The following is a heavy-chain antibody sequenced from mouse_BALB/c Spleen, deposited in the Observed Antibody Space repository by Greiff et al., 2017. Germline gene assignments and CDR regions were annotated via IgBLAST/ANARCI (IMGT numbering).Heavy chain of an antibody. V-gene: IGHV5-17*02. CDR2: ISSGSSTI. D-gene: IGHD1-1*01. J-gene: IGHJ4*01. CDR1: GFTFSSFG. CDR3: ARFYGSSFPYYAMDY. Sequence: EVQRVESGGGLVQPGGSRKLSCAASGFTFSSFGMHWVRQAPEKGLEWVAYISSGSSTIYYADTVKGRFTISRDNPKNTLFLQMTSLRSEDTAMYYCARFYGSSFPYYAMDYWGQGTSVTVSS.